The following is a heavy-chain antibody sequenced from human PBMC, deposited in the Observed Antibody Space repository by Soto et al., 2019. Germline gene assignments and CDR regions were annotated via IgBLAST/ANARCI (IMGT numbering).Heavy chain of an antibody. CDR1: GFTFSSYG. CDR3: ASSRGKLRYNPFDY. Sequence: GSLRLSCAASGFTFSSYGMHWVRQAPGKGLEWVAVIWYDGSNKYYADSVKGRFTISRDNSKNTLYLQMNSLRAEDTAVYYCASSRGKLRYNPFDYWGQGTLVTVSS. V-gene: IGHV3-33*01. J-gene: IGHJ4*02. CDR2: IWYDGSNK. D-gene: IGHD3-9*01.